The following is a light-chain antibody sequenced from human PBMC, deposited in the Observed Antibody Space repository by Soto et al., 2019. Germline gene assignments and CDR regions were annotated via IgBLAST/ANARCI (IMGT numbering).Light chain of an antibody. V-gene: IGLV4-69*01. CDR1: SGHSSYA. CDR3: QTWGTGIHYV. J-gene: IGLJ1*01. CDR2: LNSDDSH. Sequence: QSVLTQSPSASASLGAWVKLTCTLSSGHSSYAIAWHQQQPEKGPRYLMKLNSDDSHSKGDGIPDRFSGSSSGAERYLTISSLQSEDEADYYCQTWGTGIHYVFGTGTKLTVL.